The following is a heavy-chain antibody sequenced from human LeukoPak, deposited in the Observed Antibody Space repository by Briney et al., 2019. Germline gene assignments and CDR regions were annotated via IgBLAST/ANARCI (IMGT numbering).Heavy chain of an antibody. CDR2: IYYSGST. Sequence: PSQTLSLTCTVSGGSISSGDYYWSWIRQPPGKGLEWIGYIYYSGSTYYNPSLKSRVTISVDTSKNQFSLKLSSATAADTAVYYCARSMVREYNWFDPWGQGTLVTVSS. V-gene: IGHV4-30-4*01. D-gene: IGHD3-10*01. CDR1: GGSISSGDYY. J-gene: IGHJ5*02. CDR3: ARSMVREYNWFDP.